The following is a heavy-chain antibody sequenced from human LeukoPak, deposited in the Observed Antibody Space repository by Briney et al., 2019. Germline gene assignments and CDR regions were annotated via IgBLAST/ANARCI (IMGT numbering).Heavy chain of an antibody. Sequence: SETLSLTCTVSGGSISSYYWSWIRQPAGKGLEWIGRIYTSGSTNYNPSLKSRVTMSVDTSKNQFSLKLSSVTAADTAVYYCARGTRHIVGAHNWFDPWGQGTLVTVSS. CDR2: IYTSGST. CDR3: ARGTRHIVGAHNWFDP. V-gene: IGHV4-4*07. J-gene: IGHJ5*02. D-gene: IGHD1-26*01. CDR1: GGSISSYY.